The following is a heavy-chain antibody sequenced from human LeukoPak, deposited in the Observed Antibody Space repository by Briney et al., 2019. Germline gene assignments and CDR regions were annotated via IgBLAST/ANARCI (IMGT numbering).Heavy chain of an antibody. CDR2: INPNSGGT. J-gene: IGHJ5*02. D-gene: IGHD6-6*01. CDR3: ARGSSIVTSTIDWFDP. CDR1: GYTFTGYY. Sequence: GASVKVSCNSSGYTFTGYYMHWVRQAPGQGLEWMGWINPNSGGTHYAQKFQGRVTMTRDTSINTAYMELSWLRSDDTAIYYCARGSSIVTSTIDWFDPWGQGALVAVSS. V-gene: IGHV1-2*02.